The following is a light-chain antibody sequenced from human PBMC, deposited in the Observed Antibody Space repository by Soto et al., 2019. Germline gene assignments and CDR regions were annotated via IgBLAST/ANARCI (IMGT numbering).Light chain of an antibody. J-gene: IGKJ1*01. V-gene: IGKV3-15*01. CDR3: QQYKNWPLT. CDR1: QSVSGN. Sequence: EIVMTPSPVTLSVSPGERATLSCRASQSVSGNLAWYQQKPGQGPRLLIYGVSIRATGIPARFSGSGSGADFTLTITSLQSEDFAVYYCQQYKNWPLTFGLGTRVEIK. CDR2: GVS.